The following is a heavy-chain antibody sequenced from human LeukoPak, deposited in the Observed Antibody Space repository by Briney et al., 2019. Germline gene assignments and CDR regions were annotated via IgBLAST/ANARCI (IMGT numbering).Heavy chain of an antibody. CDR3: ARGKAVVVTYFDY. V-gene: IGHV1-69*06. Sequence: SVKVTCKASGGTFSSYAISWVRQAPGQGLEWMGGIIPIFGTANYAQKFQGRVTITADKSTSTAYMELSSLRSEDTAVYYCARGKAVVVTYFDYWGQGTLVTVSS. D-gene: IGHD3-22*01. CDR2: IIPIFGTA. CDR1: GGTFSSYA. J-gene: IGHJ4*02.